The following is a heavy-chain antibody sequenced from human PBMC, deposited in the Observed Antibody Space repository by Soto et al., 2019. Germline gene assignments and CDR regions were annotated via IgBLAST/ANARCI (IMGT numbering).Heavy chain of an antibody. V-gene: IGHV3-23*01. CDR1: GLTFSNYA. CDR3: AKNQERELPRVIDF. CDR2: MSGSSSTT. J-gene: IGHJ4*02. Sequence: GGSLRLSCATSGLTFSNYAMSWVRQAPGGRLEWVSSMSGSSSTTYYADSVKGRFTVSRDRSKNALYLQMSSLRAEDTALYYCAKNQERELPRVIDFWGQGTLVTVSS. D-gene: IGHD1-7*01.